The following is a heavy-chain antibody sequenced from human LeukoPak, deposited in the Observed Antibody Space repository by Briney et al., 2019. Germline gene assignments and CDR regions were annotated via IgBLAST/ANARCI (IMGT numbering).Heavy chain of an antibody. J-gene: IGHJ5*02. CDR2: IFHTGSS. CDR3: ARDLGLTISDNWFDP. Sequence: PSETLSLTCTVSDYSISSGYFWTWIRQPPGKGLEWIGSIFHTGSSYYNPSLKSPVAISVDTSKNQFPLELSSVTAADTAVYYCARDLGLTISDNWFDPWGQGTLVTVSS. CDR1: DYSISSGYF. D-gene: IGHD3-3*01. V-gene: IGHV4-38-2*02.